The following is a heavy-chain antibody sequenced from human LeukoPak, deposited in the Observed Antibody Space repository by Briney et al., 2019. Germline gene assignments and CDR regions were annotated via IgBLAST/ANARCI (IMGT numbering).Heavy chain of an antibody. CDR1: GGSFSTYY. J-gene: IGHJ6*03. Sequence: PSETLSLTCTVSGGSFSTYYWSWIRQPAGKGLEWIGRIYTSGSTNYIPSLKSRVTMSVDTSKNQFSLKLSSVTAADTAVYYCARHGPPGTSYYYYYYMDVWGKGTTVTISS. V-gene: IGHV4-4*07. CDR2: IYTSGST. D-gene: IGHD3/OR15-3a*01. CDR3: ARHGPPGTSYYYYYYMDV.